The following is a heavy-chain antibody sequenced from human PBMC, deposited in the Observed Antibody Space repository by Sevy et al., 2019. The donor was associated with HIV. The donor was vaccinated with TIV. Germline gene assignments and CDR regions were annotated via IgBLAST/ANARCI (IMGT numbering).Heavy chain of an antibody. Sequence: SETLSLTCTVSGGSISSGGYYWSWIRQHPGKGLEWIGYIYYSGSTYYNPSLKSRVTKSVDTSKNQFSLKMSSVTAADTAVYYCARGDGYNLDYWGQGTLVTVSS. J-gene: IGHJ4*02. CDR1: GGSISSGGYY. D-gene: IGHD5-12*01. V-gene: IGHV4-31*03. CDR3: ARGDGYNLDY. CDR2: IYYSGST.